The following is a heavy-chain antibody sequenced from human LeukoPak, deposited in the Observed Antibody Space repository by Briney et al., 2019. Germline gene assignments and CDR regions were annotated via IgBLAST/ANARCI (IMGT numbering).Heavy chain of an antibody. CDR3: AKAVGCSGGSCYRDYYYYYYVDV. CDR1: GFTFSSYG. J-gene: IGHJ6*03. CDR2: IRYDGSNK. Sequence: GGSLRLSCAASGFTFSSYGMHWVRQAPGKGLEWVAFIRYDGSNKYYADSVRGRFTISRDNSKNTLYLQMNSLRAEDTAVYYCAKAVGCSGGSCYRDYYYYYYVDVWGKGTTVTISS. V-gene: IGHV3-30*02. D-gene: IGHD2-15*01.